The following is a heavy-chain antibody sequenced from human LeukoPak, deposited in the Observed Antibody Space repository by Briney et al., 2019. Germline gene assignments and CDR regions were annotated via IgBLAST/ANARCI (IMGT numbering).Heavy chain of an antibody. CDR3: AKGRLGYPDLYYFDS. V-gene: IGHV3-23*01. D-gene: IGHD5-18*01. J-gene: IGHJ4*02. Sequence: GGSLRLSCAASGFTFSSYAMSWVRQAPGQGLEWVSSINGRSGTTYYADSVGGRFTISRDISRTTLYLQMNSLRAEDSAVYYCAKGRLGYPDLYYFDSWGRGTLVTVSS. CDR1: GFTFSSYA. CDR2: INGRSGTT.